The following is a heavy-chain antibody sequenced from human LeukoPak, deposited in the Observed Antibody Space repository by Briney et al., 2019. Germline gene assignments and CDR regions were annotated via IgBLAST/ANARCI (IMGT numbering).Heavy chain of an antibody. Sequence: SETLSLTCTVSGGSISSYYWNWIRQPPGKGLEWIGYIYYSGRTNYNPSLKSRVTISVDTSKNQFSLKLSSVTVADTAVYFCARRMGQQLGVDAFDVWGQGTMVTVSS. D-gene: IGHD6-13*01. CDR2: IYYSGRT. CDR1: GGSISSYY. J-gene: IGHJ3*01. V-gene: IGHV4-59*01. CDR3: ARRMGQQLGVDAFDV.